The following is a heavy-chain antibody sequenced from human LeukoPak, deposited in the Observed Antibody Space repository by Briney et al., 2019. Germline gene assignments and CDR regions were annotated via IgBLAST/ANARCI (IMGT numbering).Heavy chain of an antibody. V-gene: IGHV1-69*05. CDR3: ARGKTNYDFWSGYSADYYYYYMDV. D-gene: IGHD3-3*01. CDR1: GGTFSSYA. CDR2: IVPIFGTA. Sequence: SVKVSCKASGGTFSSYAISWVRQAPGQGLEWMGGIVPIFGTANYAQKFQGRVTMTTDTSTSTAYMELRSLRSDDTAVYYCARGKTNYDFWSGYSADYYYYYMDVWGKGTTVTVSS. J-gene: IGHJ6*03.